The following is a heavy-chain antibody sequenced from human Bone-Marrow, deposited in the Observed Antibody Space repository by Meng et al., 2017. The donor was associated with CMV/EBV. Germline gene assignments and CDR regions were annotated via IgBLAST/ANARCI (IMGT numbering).Heavy chain of an antibody. CDR1: GFAFRNYA. CDR3: AKDDYGVDV. V-gene: IGHV3-30*02. J-gene: IGHJ6*02. Sequence: LSLTCAASGFAFRNYAMYWVRQAPGKGLEWVAYVQYDGSSEKYADSVKGRFTISRDSSKNTLYLQMNSLRPEDTAVYFCAKDDYGVDVWGQGTTVTVSS. CDR2: VQYDGSSE.